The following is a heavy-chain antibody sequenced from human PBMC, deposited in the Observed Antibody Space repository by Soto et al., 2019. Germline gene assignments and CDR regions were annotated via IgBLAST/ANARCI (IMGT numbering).Heavy chain of an antibody. CDR1: GFTFRSYW. J-gene: IGHJ4*02. CDR3: ASGGSSLNFDS. D-gene: IGHD6-6*01. Sequence: EVQLVESGGGLVQPGGSLRLSCAASGFTFRSYWMQWVRQAPGKGLVWVSWINSDGSSTSYADSVKGRFPISRDNAKNTLYLQMNSLRAEDTAVYYCASGGSSLNFDSWGQGTLVTVSS. CDR2: INSDGSST. V-gene: IGHV3-74*01.